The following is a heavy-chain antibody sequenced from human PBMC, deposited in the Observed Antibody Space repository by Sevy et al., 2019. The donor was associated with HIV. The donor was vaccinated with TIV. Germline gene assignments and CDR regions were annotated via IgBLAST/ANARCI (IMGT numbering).Heavy chain of an antibody. CDR3: ARQAQWGIR. CDR1: ADTFVNHW. Sequence: GESLKISCKDSADTFVNHWIGWVRQMPGKGLEFMGTFYPSESYARYSPPFQGQVSISLDKSTTTAFLQWGSLRASDSAMYYCARQAQWGIRWGQGTLVTVSS. D-gene: IGHD1-26*01. J-gene: IGHJ4*02. CDR2: FYPSESYA. V-gene: IGHV5-51*01.